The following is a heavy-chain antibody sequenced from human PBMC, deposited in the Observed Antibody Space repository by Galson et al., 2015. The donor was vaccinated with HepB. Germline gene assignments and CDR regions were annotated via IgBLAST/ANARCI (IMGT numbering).Heavy chain of an antibody. D-gene: IGHD2-2*01. J-gene: IGHJ4*02. CDR1: GDSVSSTNAA. V-gene: IGHV6-1*01. Sequence: CAISGDSVSSTNAAWNWIRQTPSRGLEWLGRTYYRSKWYNDYAVSVKSRITINADTSKNQFSLQLSSVTPEDTALYYCVRADCSNLSCFFDSWGQGTLVTVSS. CDR2: TYYRSKWYN. CDR3: VRADCSNLSCFFDS.